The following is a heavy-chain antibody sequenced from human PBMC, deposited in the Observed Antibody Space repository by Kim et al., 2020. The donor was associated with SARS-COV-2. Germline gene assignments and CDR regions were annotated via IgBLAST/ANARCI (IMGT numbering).Heavy chain of an antibody. J-gene: IGHJ4*02. CDR3: ASLNIAAAAGY. Sequence: TNYNPSLKSRVTIAVDTSKTQFSLKLSSVTAADTAVYYCASLNIAAAAGYWGQGTLVTVSS. D-gene: IGHD6-13*01. CDR2: T. V-gene: IGHV4-34*01.